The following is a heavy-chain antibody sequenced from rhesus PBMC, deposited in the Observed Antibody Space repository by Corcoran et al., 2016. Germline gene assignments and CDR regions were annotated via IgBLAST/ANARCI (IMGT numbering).Heavy chain of an antibody. CDR3: TSPIRNRLDV. CDR1: GGSFRSYW. J-gene: IGHJ5-1*01. D-gene: IGHD3-9*01. Sequence: QVQLQESGPGLVKPSETLSLTCAVFGGSFRSYWWTWIRQPPGKGLEWIGGINGYRWSPNYNPSLQSRVTISRDVSKNQFSLKLTSVTAADTAVYYCTSPIRNRLDVWGPGVLVSVSS. CDR2: INGYRWSP. V-gene: IGHV4-80*01.